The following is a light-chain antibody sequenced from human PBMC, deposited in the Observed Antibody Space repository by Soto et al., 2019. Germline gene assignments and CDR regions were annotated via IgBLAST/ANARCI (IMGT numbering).Light chain of an antibody. V-gene: IGKV1-27*01. CDR2: ATS. CDR1: QGIAPY. J-gene: IGKJ4*01. Sequence: DVQMTQSPSSLSAFVGDRVTITCRASQGIAPYLAWFQQKPGKVPKLLIYATSTLQSGVPSRFSGSGSGTDFTLTINSLLPYVVGTYYCQKYISAPPTFGGGTMV. CDR3: QKYISAPPT.